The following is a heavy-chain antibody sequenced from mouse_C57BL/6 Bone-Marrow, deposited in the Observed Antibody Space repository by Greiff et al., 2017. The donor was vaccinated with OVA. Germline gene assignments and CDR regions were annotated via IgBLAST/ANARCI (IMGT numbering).Heavy chain of an antibody. Sequence: ESGPGLVKPSQSLSLTCPVTGYSITSGYYWNWIRQFPGNKLEWMGYISYDGSNNYNPSLKNRISITRDTSKNQFFLKLNSVTTEDTATYYCSLWSFAYWGQGTLVTVSA. V-gene: IGHV3-6*01. J-gene: IGHJ3*01. D-gene: IGHD1-1*02. CDR3: SLWSFAY. CDR2: ISYDGSN. CDR1: GYSITSGYY.